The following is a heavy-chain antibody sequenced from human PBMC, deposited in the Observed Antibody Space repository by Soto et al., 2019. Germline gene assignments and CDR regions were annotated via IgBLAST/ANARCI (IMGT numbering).Heavy chain of an antibody. CDR3: ARGYCSGGSCYYFDY. CDR2: IYYSGST. CDR1: GGSISSYY. V-gene: IGHV4-59*01. Sequence: QVQLQESGPGLVKPSETLSLTCTVSGGSISSYYWSWIRQPPGKGLEWIGYIYYSGSTNYNPSLKSRVPISVDTAKNRFSLTLSAVTAADTAVYYCARGYCSGGSCYYFDYWGQGTLVTVSS. D-gene: IGHD2-15*01. J-gene: IGHJ4*02.